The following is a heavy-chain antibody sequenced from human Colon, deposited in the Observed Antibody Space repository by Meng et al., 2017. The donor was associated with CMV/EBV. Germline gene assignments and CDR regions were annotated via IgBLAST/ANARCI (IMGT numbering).Heavy chain of an antibody. D-gene: IGHD6-6*01. J-gene: IGHJ4*02. CDR3: AKGMSAYSSSGDY. Sequence: SLRLSCAVSGFTIDDDAMHWVRQATGKGLEWVSGISWNSDRLGYADSVKGRFTISRDKAKNSLFLQMNSLRAEDTALYYCAKGMSAYSSSGDYWGQGTLVTVSS. CDR1: GFTIDDDA. V-gene: IGHV3-9*01. CDR2: ISWNSDRL.